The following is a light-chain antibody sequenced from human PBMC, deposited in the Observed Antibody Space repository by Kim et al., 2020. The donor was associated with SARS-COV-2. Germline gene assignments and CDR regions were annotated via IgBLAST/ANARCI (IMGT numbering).Light chain of an antibody. Sequence: EIVLTQSPGTLSLSPGKRATLSCRASQSVASNHLAWFQQKPGQAPRLLIYGTSSRATGIPDRFSASESGTDFTLTISRLEPEDFAVYYCQQYDRSPYTFGQGTKLEIK. CDR2: GTS. CDR3: QQYDRSPYT. CDR1: QSVASNH. J-gene: IGKJ2*01. V-gene: IGKV3-20*01.